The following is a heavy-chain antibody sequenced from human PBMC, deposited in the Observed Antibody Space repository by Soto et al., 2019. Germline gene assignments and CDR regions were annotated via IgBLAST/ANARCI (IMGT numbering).Heavy chain of an antibody. V-gene: IGHV4-30-4*01. CDR2: IYNGGST. Sequence: QVQLQESGPGLVKPSQTLSLTCTVSGGSISTVNYWWSWIRQSPDMGLEWIGHIYNGGSTYNNPSLERXXTXSXXTSKNQLPLTLSSVSAADTAVYYCARGPSGDKVDSWGQGTLVTVSS. CDR1: GGSISTVNYW. D-gene: IGHD7-27*01. CDR3: ARGPSGDKVDS. J-gene: IGHJ4*02.